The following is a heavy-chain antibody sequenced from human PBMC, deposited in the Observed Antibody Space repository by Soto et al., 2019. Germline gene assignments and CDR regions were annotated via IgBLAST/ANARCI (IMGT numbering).Heavy chain of an antibody. CDR1: GFTFSSYS. D-gene: IGHD2-15*01. J-gene: IGHJ4*02. Sequence: EVQLVESGGGLVQPGGSLRLSCAASGFTFSSYSMNWVRQAPGKGLEWVSYISSSSSTIYYADSVKGRFTISRDNAKNSLYLQMNSLRDADTAVYYCARAKRGYCSGGSCYRIQIFYYWGQGTLVTVSS. CDR2: ISSSSSTI. CDR3: ARAKRGYCSGGSCYRIQIFYY. V-gene: IGHV3-48*02.